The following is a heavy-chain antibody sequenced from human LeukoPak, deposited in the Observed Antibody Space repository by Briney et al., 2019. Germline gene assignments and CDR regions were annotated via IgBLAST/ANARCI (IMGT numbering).Heavy chain of an antibody. CDR2: INHSGST. V-gene: IGHV4-34*01. D-gene: IGHD4-17*01. CDR1: GGSFSGYY. Sequence: SETLSLTCAVCGGSFSGYYWSWIRQPPGKGLEWIGEINHSGSTNYNPSLKSRVTISVDTSKNQFSLKLSSVTAADTAVYYCASQTTVTTLGIFDYWGQGTLVTVSS. J-gene: IGHJ4*02. CDR3: ASQTTVTTLGIFDY.